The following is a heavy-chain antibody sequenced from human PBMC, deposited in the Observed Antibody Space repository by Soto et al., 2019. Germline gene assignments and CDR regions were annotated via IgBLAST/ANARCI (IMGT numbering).Heavy chain of an antibody. CDR2: INPSGGST. CDR1: GYTFTSYY. V-gene: IGHV1-46*01. CDR3: ARHAYIGPYYYYYGMDV. Sequence: ASVKVSCKASGYTFTSYYMHWVRQAPGQGLEWIGIINPSGGSTSYAQKFQGRVTMTRDTSTSTVYLQWSSLKASDTAMYFCARHAYIGPYYYYYGMDVCGQWTTVTVSS. J-gene: IGHJ6*02. D-gene: IGHD1-26*01.